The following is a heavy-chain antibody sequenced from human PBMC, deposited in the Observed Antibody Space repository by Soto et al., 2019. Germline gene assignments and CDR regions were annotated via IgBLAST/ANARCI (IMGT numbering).Heavy chain of an antibody. CDR2: INPNNGGT. D-gene: IGHD6-13*01. Sequence: ASVKVSCKTSGYTFTDYYIHWVRQAPGQGLEWMGWINPNNGGTGYAQRFQGRVTMTRDTSISTAYMELRRLGSDDTALYYCAKGPPYSSSWPDYWGQGTLVTVSS. CDR1: GYTFTDYY. V-gene: IGHV1-2*02. CDR3: AKGPPYSSSWPDY. J-gene: IGHJ4*02.